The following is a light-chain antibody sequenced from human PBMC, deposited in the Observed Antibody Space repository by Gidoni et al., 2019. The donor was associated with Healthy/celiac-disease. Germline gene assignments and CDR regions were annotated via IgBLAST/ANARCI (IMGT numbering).Light chain of an antibody. CDR3: QQRSNWPPPT. Sequence: EIVLTQSPATLSLSPGERATLSCRASQIVSSYLAWYQQKPGQAPRLLIYDASNRATGIPARFSGSGSGTDFTLTISSLEPEDFAVYYCQQRSNWPPPTFXGXTKVEIK. J-gene: IGKJ4*01. V-gene: IGKV3-11*01. CDR1: QIVSSY. CDR2: DAS.